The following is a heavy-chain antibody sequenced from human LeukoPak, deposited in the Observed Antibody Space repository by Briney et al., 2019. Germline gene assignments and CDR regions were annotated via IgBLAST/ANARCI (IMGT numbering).Heavy chain of an antibody. V-gene: IGHV4-39*07. CDR2: IYYSGST. D-gene: IGHD6-13*01. CDR1: GGSISSSSYY. CDR3: ARGPLPLYSSSWYWFDP. Sequence: PSETLSLTCTVSGGSISSSSYYWGWIRQPPGKGLEWIGSIYYSGSTYYNPSLKSRVTISVDTSKTQFSLKLSSVTAADTAVYYCARGPLPLYSSSWYWFDPWGQGTLVTVSS. J-gene: IGHJ5*02.